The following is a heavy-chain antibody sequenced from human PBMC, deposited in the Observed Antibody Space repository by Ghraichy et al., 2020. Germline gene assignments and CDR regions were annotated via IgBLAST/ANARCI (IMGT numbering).Heavy chain of an antibody. CDR1: GFTFGDYA. V-gene: IGHV3-49*03. D-gene: IGHD1-20*01. CDR3: TRFGNWTRYYYYGMDV. J-gene: IGHJ6*02. CDR2: IRSKAYGGTT. Sequence: GGSLRLSCTASGFTFGDYAMSWFRQAPGKGLEWVGFIRSKAYGGTTEYAASVKGRFTISRDDSKSIAYLQMNSLKTEDTAVYYCTRFGNWTRYYYYGMDVWGQGTTVTVSS.